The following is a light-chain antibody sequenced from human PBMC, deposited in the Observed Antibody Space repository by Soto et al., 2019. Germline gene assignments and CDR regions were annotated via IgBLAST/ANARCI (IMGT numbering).Light chain of an antibody. V-gene: IGKV1-27*01. CDR2: SAS. CDR3: QKFNTAPLT. J-gene: IGKJ5*01. CDR1: QDISVY. Sequence: DIQMTQSPSSLSASVGDRVTITCRASQDISVYLAWYQQKPGKVPKLLIYSASTLQPCVPSRSSGSGSGTDFTLTISSLQPEDVATYYCQKFNTAPLTFGQETRLENK.